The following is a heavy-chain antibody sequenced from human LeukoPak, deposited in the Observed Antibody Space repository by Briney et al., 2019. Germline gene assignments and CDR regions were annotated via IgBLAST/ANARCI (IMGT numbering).Heavy chain of an antibody. J-gene: IGHJ6*02. V-gene: IGHV3-7*01. Sequence: TGGSLRLSCAASGFTFSSYWMSWVRQAPGKGLEWVANIKQDGSEKYYVDSVKGRFTISRDNAKNSLYLQMNSLRAEDTAVYYCARVMVGWYGWDYYYGMDVWGQGTTVTVS. CDR1: GFTFSSYW. CDR2: IKQDGSEK. D-gene: IGHD6-19*01. CDR3: ARVMVGWYGWDYYYGMDV.